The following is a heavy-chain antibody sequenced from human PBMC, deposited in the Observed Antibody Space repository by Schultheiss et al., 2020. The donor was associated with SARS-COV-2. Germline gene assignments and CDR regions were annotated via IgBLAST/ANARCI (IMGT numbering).Heavy chain of an antibody. V-gene: IGHV3-15*01. CDR3: TTEWYNWNDDFDY. CDR2: IKSKTDGGTT. Sequence: GSLRLSCAASGFTFSNAWMTWVRQAPGRGLEWVGRIKSKTDGGTTDYAAPVKGRFTISRDDSKNTLSLQMINLKTEDTAVYYCTTEWYNWNDDFDYWGQGTLVTVSS. J-gene: IGHJ4*02. D-gene: IGHD1-1*01. CDR1: GFTFSNAW.